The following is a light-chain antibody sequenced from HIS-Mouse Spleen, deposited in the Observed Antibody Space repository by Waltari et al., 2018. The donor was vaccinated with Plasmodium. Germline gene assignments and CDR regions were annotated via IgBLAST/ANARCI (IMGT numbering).Light chain of an antibody. Sequence: AIRMTPSPSSVSASTGDRVTITCRASQGISSYLAWYQQKPGKAPKLLIYAASTLQSGVPSRFSGSGSGTDFTLTISCLQSEDLATYYCQQEYSYLLTFGAGTKVEIK. J-gene: IGKJ4*01. V-gene: IGKV1-8*01. CDR3: QQEYSYLLT. CDR1: QGISSY. CDR2: AAS.